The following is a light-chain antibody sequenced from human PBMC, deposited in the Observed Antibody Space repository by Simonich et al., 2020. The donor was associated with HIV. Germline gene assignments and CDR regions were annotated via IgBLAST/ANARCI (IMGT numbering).Light chain of an antibody. CDR1: RNILYNSNNKNY. V-gene: IGKV4-1*01. J-gene: IGKJ2*01. CDR2: GAS. Sequence: DIVMTQSPDSLAVSLGERATINCKSSRNILYNSNNKNYLAWYQQKPGQPPKLLMYGASTRESGVPDRFSGSGSGTDFTLTISSLQAEDVAVYFCQQCHTHPHTFGQGTKLEIK. CDR3: QQCHTHPHT.